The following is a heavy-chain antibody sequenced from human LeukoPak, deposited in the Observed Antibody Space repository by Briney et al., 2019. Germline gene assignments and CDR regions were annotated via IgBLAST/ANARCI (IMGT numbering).Heavy chain of an antibody. V-gene: IGHV1-18*01. Sequence: ASVKVSCKASGYTFTSYGISWVRQAPGQGLEWMGWISAYNGNTNYAQKLQGRVTMTTDTSTDTAYMELSSLRSEDTAVYYCATDLPTRSVTTPVWGMDVWGQGTTVTVSS. CDR1: GYTFTSYG. J-gene: IGHJ6*02. CDR3: ATDLPTRSVTTPVWGMDV. CDR2: ISAYNGNT. D-gene: IGHD4-17*01.